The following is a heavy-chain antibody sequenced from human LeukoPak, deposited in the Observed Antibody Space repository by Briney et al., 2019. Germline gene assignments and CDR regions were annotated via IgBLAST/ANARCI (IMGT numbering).Heavy chain of an antibody. CDR1: GGSLSSYY. Sequence: SETLSLTCTVSGGSLSSYYWGWIRQPPGKTLEWIGYIYYSGSTNYNPSLKSRVTISVDTSKNQFSLRLNSVTAADTAVYYCARENYFDYWGQGTLVTVSS. CDR2: IYYSGST. V-gene: IGHV4-59*01. CDR3: ARENYFDY. J-gene: IGHJ4*02.